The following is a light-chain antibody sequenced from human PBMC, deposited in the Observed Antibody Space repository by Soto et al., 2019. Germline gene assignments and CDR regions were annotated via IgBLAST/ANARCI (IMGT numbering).Light chain of an antibody. CDR3: EQSYSTRWT. J-gene: IGKJ1*01. V-gene: IGKV1-39*01. CDR2: GAS. Sequence: DIQMTQSPSSLSASVGDRVTITCRASQTISHYLNWYQQKPGKAPKLLIYGASSLQSGVPSRFSGSGSGTDFTLSISSLQPEDFATYYCEQSYSTRWTFGQGTEVEIK. CDR1: QTISHY.